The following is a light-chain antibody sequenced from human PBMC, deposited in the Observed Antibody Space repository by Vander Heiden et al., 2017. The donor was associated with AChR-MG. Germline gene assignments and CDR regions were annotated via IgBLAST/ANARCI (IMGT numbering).Light chain of an antibody. Sequence: QSALTQPASVSESPGQSVTISCTGTTSDIGESNYVSWYQQLPGKAPKLIIRDVNDRPSGVSDRFSASKSDNTSSLIISGLQVEDEADYFCSSYTSASGWVFGGGTRLTVL. CDR2: DVN. CDR1: TSDIGESNY. J-gene: IGLJ3*02. CDR3: SSYTSASGWV. V-gene: IGLV2-14*03.